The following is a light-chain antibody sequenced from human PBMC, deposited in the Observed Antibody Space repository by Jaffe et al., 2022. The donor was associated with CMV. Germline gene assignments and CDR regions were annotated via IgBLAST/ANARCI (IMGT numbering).Light chain of an antibody. Sequence: EIVLTQSPATLSLSPGERATLSCRASQSVSSYLAWYQQNPGQAPRLLIYDSSTRASGTPARFSGSGSGTDFTLTISSLEPEDFAVYYCQHRSSWPLTFGGGTKVEIK. CDR1: QSVSSY. V-gene: IGKV3-11*01. J-gene: IGKJ4*01. CDR2: DSS. CDR3: QHRSSWPLT.